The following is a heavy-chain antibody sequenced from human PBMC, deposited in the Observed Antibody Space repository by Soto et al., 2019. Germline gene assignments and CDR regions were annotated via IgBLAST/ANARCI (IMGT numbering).Heavy chain of an antibody. CDR1: GGSFSSYH. CDR2: INHLTTT. CDR3: ARGYDTALAPII. Sequence: SETLSLTCAVYGGSFSSYHWSWIRQTPGKGLEWIGEINHLTTTNYNPSLKSRVIISLDTPKNQFSLKLSSVTAADTAVYYCARGYDTALAPIIWGQGILVTVSS. V-gene: IGHV4-34*01. J-gene: IGHJ4*02. D-gene: IGHD5-18*01.